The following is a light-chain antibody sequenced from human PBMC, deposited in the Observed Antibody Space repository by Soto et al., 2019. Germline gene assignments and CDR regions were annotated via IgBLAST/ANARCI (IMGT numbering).Light chain of an antibody. CDR2: DAS. Sequence: DIQMTQSPSTLSASVGDRVTITCRASQNVDNWVAWYQQKQGKAPKFLIYDASNLESGVPSRFSGRGSGTEFTLTISSLQPDDFATYDCQRYNSNSRTYGQGTMV. J-gene: IGKJ1*01. CDR1: QNVDNW. CDR3: QRYNSNSRT. V-gene: IGKV1-5*01.